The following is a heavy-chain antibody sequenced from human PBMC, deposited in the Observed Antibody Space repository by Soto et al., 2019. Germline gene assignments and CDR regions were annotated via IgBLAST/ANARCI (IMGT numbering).Heavy chain of an antibody. CDR1: GFTFSNSW. J-gene: IGHJ4*02. D-gene: IGHD5-18*01. CDR3: ARDRGYNCYDY. Sequence: GGSLRLSCSASGFTFSNSWMTWVRQAPGKGQEWVANIDEDGNEKNIVDSVKGRFTIFRDNAKSSLYLQMNSLRVEDTAMYYCARDRGYNCYDYWGQGTVVTVSS. CDR2: IDEDGNEK. V-gene: IGHV3-7*05.